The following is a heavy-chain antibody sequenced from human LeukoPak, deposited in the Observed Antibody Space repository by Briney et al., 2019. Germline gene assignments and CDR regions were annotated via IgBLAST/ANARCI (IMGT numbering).Heavy chain of an antibody. Sequence: PGGSLRLSCAASGFTFSNYWMPWVRQVPGKGLVWVSRINTGGSSTTYADSVKGRFTISRDNAKNTSYLQMNSLRAEDTAVYYCARSSHADDYWGQGTLVTVSS. D-gene: IGHD2-15*01. CDR1: GFTFSNYW. J-gene: IGHJ4*02. CDR3: ARSSHADDY. CDR2: INTGGSST. V-gene: IGHV3-74*01.